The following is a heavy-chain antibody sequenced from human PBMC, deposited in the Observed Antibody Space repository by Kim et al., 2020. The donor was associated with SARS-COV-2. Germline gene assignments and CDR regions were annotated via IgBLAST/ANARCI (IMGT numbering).Heavy chain of an antibody. CDR2: INHSGST. CDR3: ARDVGMVQDY. CDR1: GGSFSGYY. Sequence: SETLSLTCAVYGGSFSGYYWSWIRQPPGKGLEWIGEINHSGSTNYNPSLKRRVTISVDTSKNQFSLKLSSVTAADTAVYYCARDVGMVQDYWGQGTLVTVSS. D-gene: IGHD3-10*01. V-gene: IGHV4-34*01. J-gene: IGHJ4*02.